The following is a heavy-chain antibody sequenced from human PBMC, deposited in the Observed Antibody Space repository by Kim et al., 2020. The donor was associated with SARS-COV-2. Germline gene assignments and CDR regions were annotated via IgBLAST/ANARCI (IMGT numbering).Heavy chain of an antibody. D-gene: IGHD3-22*01. J-gene: IGHJ3*02. Sequence: GGSLRLSCAASGFTFSDYYMSWIRQAPGKGLEWVSYISSSSSYTNYADSVKGRFTISRDNAKNSLYLQMNSLRAEDTAVYYCARDRAARPYYYDSSGYYLGGRGNAFDIWGQGTMVTVSS. CDR1: GFTFSDYY. CDR3: ARDRAARPYYYDSSGYYLGGRGNAFDI. CDR2: ISSSSSYT. V-gene: IGHV3-11*05.